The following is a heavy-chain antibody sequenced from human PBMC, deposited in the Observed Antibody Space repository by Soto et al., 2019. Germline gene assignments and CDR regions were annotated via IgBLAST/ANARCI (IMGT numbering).Heavy chain of an antibody. CDR3: AKDAGSNSNYVRKTCDY. CDR1: GFTFSSYA. V-gene: IGHV3-23*01. D-gene: IGHD3-10*02. J-gene: IGHJ4*02. Sequence: GGSLRLSCAASGFTFSSYAMSWVRQAPGKELEWVSAISGSGGSTYYADSVKGRFTISRDNSKNTLYLQMNSLRAEDTAVYYCAKDAGSNSNYVRKTCDYWGQGTFVSVSS. CDR2: ISGSGGST.